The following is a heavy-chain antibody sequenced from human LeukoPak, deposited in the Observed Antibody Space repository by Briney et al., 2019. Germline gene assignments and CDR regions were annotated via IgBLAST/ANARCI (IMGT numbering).Heavy chain of an antibody. J-gene: IGHJ5*02. Sequence: SETLSLTCTVSGGSISTSNYYWGWIRQPPGKGLEWIGNIFYSGSTYYSPSVKSRVTISLDTSRNQFSLKLSSVTAADTAVYYCARHRPHNPNWFDPWGQGTLVTVSS. CDR3: ARHRPHNPNWFDP. CDR2: IFYSGST. V-gene: IGHV4-39*07. D-gene: IGHD1-1*01. CDR1: GGSISTSNYY.